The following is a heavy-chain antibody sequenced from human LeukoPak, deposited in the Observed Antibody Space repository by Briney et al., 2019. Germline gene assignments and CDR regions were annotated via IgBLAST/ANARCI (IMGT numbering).Heavy chain of an antibody. CDR2: MNPNSGNT. J-gene: IGHJ1*01. Sequence: GASVTVSCKASGYTFTSYDINWVRQAPGQELEWMGWMNPNSGNTGYAQKFQGRVTMTRNTSISTAYMELSSLRSEDTAVYYCARGIATGRREYFQHWGQGTLVTVSS. CDR1: GYTFTSYD. D-gene: IGHD2-21*01. CDR3: ARGIATGRREYFQH. V-gene: IGHV1-8*01.